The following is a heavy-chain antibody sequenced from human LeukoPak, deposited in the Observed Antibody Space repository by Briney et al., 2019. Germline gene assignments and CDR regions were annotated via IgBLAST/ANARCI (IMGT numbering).Heavy chain of an antibody. Sequence: SETLSLTCTVSGGSISSYHWNWIRQPPGKGLEWIGYIYYSGSTNFNPSLKSRVTISVDTSKNHFSLKLSSVTAADTAVYYCAREREYCSGGSCRRWFDPWGQGTLVTVSS. D-gene: IGHD2-15*01. V-gene: IGHV4-59*01. CDR1: GGSISSYH. J-gene: IGHJ5*02. CDR2: IYYSGST. CDR3: AREREYCSGGSCRRWFDP.